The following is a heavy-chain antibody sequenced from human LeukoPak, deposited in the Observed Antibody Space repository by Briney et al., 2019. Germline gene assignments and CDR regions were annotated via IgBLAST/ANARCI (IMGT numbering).Heavy chain of an antibody. Sequence: GRSLRLSCAASGFTFSSYWMHWVRQAPGKGLVWVSRIKSDGTSTTYADSVKGRFTISRDNAKNTLYLHMNSLRDEDTAVYYCARGTGYGVFDSWGQGTLVTVSS. CDR1: GFTFSSYW. CDR3: ARGTGYGVFDS. CDR2: IKSDGTST. J-gene: IGHJ4*02. D-gene: IGHD4/OR15-4a*01. V-gene: IGHV3-74*01.